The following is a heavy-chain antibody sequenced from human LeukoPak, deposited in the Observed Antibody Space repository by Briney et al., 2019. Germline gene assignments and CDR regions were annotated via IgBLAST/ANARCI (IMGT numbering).Heavy chain of an antibody. Sequence: KTSESLTLTCAAYGWPFSGYFMNWIRQAPGKGLDWIAEINDSCTTNYNPSFMGRMTISVDTSKKHFFLQLTSGTAADTAVYYCARGGYGSESFYIVISYYWGQGTQITVSS. V-gene: IGHV4-34*01. CDR2: INDSCTT. CDR3: ARGGYGSESFYIVISYY. J-gene: IGHJ4*02. CDR1: GWPFSGYF. D-gene: IGHD3-10*01.